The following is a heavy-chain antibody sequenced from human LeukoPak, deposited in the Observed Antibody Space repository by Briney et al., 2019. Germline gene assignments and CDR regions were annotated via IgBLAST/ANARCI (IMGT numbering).Heavy chain of an antibody. CDR1: GFTFSSYS. D-gene: IGHD4-17*01. CDR3: ARVIGSYGDSAY. J-gene: IGHJ4*02. CDR2: ITSSSSSM. Sequence: EGSLRLSCAASGFTFSSYSMNWVRQAPGKGLEWISYITSSSSSMYYADSVKGRFTISRDNAKNSLYLQMNSLRAEDTAVYYCARVIGSYGDSAYWGQGTLVTVSS. V-gene: IGHV3-48*04.